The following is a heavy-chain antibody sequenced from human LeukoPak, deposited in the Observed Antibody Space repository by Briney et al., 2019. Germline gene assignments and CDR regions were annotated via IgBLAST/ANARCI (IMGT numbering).Heavy chain of an antibody. CDR2: ISYDGSNK. Sequence: GGSLRLSCAASGFTFSSYGMHWVRQAPGKGLEWVAVISYDGSNKYYADSVKGGFTISRDNSKNTLYLQMNSLRAEDTAVYYCAKPGGAPYFDYWGQGTLVTVSS. CDR3: AKPGGAPYFDY. J-gene: IGHJ4*02. CDR1: GFTFSSYG. V-gene: IGHV3-30*18. D-gene: IGHD1-26*01.